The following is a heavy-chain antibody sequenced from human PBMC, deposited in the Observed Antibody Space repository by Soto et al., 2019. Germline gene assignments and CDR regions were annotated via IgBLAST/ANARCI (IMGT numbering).Heavy chain of an antibody. J-gene: IGHJ6*02. CDR1: GFRFSSYS. CDR2: ISSSSTYI. V-gene: IGHV3-21*01. D-gene: IGHD2-21*02. CDR3: AGDDRFMVTASYYGMDV. Sequence: GGSLRLSCVASGFRFSSYSINWVRQAPGKGLEWVSSISSSSTYIYYADSVKGRFTISRDNAKNSLYLQMNSLRAEDTAVYYCAGDDRFMVTASYYGMDVWGQGTTVTVSS.